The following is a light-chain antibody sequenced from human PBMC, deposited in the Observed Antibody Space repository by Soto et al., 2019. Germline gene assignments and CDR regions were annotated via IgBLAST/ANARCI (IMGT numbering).Light chain of an antibody. CDR2: SAS. V-gene: IGKV1-9*01. Sequence: IQLTQSPSSLSASVGDRVTVTCRASQDINKFLAWFQQKPGKAPNLLIFSASTLQSAVPSRFSGGGSGTDFTLTIDRLPPEDFATYYCQQLKTYPYTFGQGTKLEIK. CDR3: QQLKTYPYT. CDR1: QDINKF. J-gene: IGKJ2*01.